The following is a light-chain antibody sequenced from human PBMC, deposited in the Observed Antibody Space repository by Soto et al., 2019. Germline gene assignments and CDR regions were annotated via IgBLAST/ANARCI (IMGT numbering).Light chain of an antibody. CDR1: QSVSSNY. CDR3: QQYGSSPWT. CDR2: DAS. Sequence: EIVLTQSPGTLSLSPGERATLSCRASQSVSSNYLAWYQQKPGQAPRLLIYDASSRATGIPDRFSGSGSETDFNLTISRLEPEDFAVYYCQQYGSSPWTFGQGTKVEIK. V-gene: IGKV3-20*01. J-gene: IGKJ1*01.